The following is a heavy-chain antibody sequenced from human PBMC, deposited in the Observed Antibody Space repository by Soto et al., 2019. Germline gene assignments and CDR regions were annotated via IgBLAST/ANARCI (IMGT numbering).Heavy chain of an antibody. CDR3: ARNPRRWCSSTSCSPVEYYYYSMDV. Sequence: QVQLVQSGAEVKKPGSSVKVSCKASGGTFSSYAISWVRQAPGQGLEWMGGIIPIFGTANYAQKFQGRVTITADKATSTAYMELSSLRSEDTAVYYCARNPRRWCSSTSCSPVEYYYYSMDVWGQGTPVTVSS. CDR2: IIPIFGTA. D-gene: IGHD2-2*01. CDR1: GGTFSSYA. V-gene: IGHV1-69*06. J-gene: IGHJ6*02.